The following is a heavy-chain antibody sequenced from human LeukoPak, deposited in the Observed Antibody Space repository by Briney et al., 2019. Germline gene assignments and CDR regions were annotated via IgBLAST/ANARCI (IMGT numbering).Heavy chain of an antibody. CDR2: ISYDGSNK. J-gene: IGHJ4*02. CDR3: AKDGGVGAQEGGFDY. D-gene: IGHD1-26*01. Sequence: GRSLRLSCAASGFTFSSYGMHWVRQAPGKGLEWVAVISYDGSNKYYADSVKGRFTISRDNSKNTLYLQMNSLRAEDTAVYYCAKDGGVGAQEGGFDYWGQGTLVTVSS. CDR1: GFTFSSYG. V-gene: IGHV3-30*18.